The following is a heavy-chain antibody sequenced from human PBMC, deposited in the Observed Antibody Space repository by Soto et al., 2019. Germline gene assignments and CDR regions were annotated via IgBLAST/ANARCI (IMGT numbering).Heavy chain of an antibody. CDR1: GFTFRSFT. J-gene: IGHJ5*02. CDR3: TRDAARDSSARGWFDP. Sequence: GGSLRLSCAASGFTFRSFTMNWVRQAPGKGLEWVSTISSNSAYIYHTDALRGRFTISRDNAKNSLHLQMNSLRAEDTAVYYCTRDAARDSSARGWFDPWGPGTLVTVSS. D-gene: IGHD6-13*01. V-gene: IGHV3-21*01. CDR2: ISSNSAYI.